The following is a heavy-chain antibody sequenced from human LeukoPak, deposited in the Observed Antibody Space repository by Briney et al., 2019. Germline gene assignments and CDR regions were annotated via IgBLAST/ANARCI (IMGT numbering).Heavy chain of an antibody. CDR1: GFTFSSYW. CDR3: ARAPAGYRNYYYYYGMDV. Sequence: GGSLRLSCAASGFTFSSYWMSWVRQAPGKGLEWVANIKQDGSEKYYADSVKGRFTISRDNSKNTLYLQMNSLRAEDTAVYYCARAPAGYRNYYYYYGMDVWGQGTTVTVSS. D-gene: IGHD3-9*01. V-gene: IGHV3-7*01. CDR2: IKQDGSEK. J-gene: IGHJ6*02.